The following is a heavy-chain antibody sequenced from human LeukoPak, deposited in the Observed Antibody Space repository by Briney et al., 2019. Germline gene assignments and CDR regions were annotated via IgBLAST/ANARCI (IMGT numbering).Heavy chain of an antibody. J-gene: IGHJ6*02. CDR3: ARDDIVVGRRQYYYYGMDV. D-gene: IGHD2-21*01. CDR1: GFIFGSYE. CDR2: ISCSGSTI. Sequence: GGSLRLSCAASGFIFGSYEMNWVRQAPGKGLEWVSYISCSGSTIYYADSVKGRFTISRDNAKNSLYLQMNSLRAEDTAVYYCARDDIVVGRRQYYYYGMDVWGQGTTVTVSS. V-gene: IGHV3-48*03.